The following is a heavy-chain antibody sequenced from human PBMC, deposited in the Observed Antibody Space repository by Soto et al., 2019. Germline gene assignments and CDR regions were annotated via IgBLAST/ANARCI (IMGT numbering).Heavy chain of an antibody. V-gene: IGHV3-23*01. J-gene: IGHJ3*02. Sequence: EVQLLESGGGLVQPGGSLRLSCAASGFTFSSYAMSWVRQAPGKGLEWVSDISGSGGSTYYADSVKGRFTISRDNSKNTLYLQMNSLRAEDTAVYYCAKLTWGGDAFDIWGQGTMVTVSS. CDR3: AKLTWGGDAFDI. CDR1: GFTFSSYA. D-gene: IGHD3-16*01. CDR2: ISGSGGST.